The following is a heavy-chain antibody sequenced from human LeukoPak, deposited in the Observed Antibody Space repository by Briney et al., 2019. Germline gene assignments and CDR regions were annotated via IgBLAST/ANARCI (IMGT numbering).Heavy chain of an antibody. V-gene: IGHV1-2*02. D-gene: IGHD4-23*01. Sequence: ASLKVSCKASGYIFTDYYVHWVRQAPGQGLEWMGWINVESGGTMYAQKLQGRVTMTRDTSITTAYMELSRLTSDDTAIYYCAREAVDSNSFDYWGQETLVTVS. CDR2: INVESGGT. CDR3: AREAVDSNSFDY. CDR1: GYIFTDYY. J-gene: IGHJ4*02.